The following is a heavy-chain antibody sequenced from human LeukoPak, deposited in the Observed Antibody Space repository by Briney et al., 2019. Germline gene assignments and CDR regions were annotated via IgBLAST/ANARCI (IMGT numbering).Heavy chain of an antibody. CDR1: GGSVGSNNYY. CDR2: INHSGST. J-gene: IGHJ6*02. V-gene: IGHV4-39*07. CDR3: ARYYDFWSGYPYYYYGMDV. D-gene: IGHD3-3*01. Sequence: SETLSLTCTVSGGSVGSNNYYWSWVRQPPGRGLEWIAEINHSGSTNYNPSLKSRVTISVDTSKNQFSLKLSSVTAADTAVYYCARYYDFWSGYPYYYYGMDVWGQGTTVTVSS.